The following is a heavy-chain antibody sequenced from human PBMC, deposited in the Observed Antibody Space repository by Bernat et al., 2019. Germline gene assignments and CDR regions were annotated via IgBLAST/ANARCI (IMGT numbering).Heavy chain of an antibody. J-gene: IGHJ6*02. V-gene: IGHV3-49*03. CDR1: GFTFGDYA. CDR3: TRVHSGYYSIYGMDV. Sequence: EVQLVESGGGLVQPGRSLRLSCTASGFTFGDYAMSWFRQAPGKGLEWVGFIRSKAYGGTTEYAASVKGRFTISRDDSKSIAYLQMNSLKTEDTAVYYGTRVHSGYYSIYGMDVWGQGTTVTVSS. CDR2: IRSKAYGGTT. D-gene: IGHD3-22*01.